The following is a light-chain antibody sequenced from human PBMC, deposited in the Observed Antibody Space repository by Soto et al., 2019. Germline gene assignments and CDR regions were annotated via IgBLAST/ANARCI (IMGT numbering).Light chain of an antibody. J-gene: IGKJ4*01. CDR1: QSVSSNY. Sequence: DIVLTQSPGTLSLSPGERATLSCRASQSVSSNYLAWYQQKPGQAPRLLIYGASTRATGVPDRFSGSGSGTDFTLTISRLEPEDFAVYYCQQFSSYPLTFGGGTKVDIK. CDR2: GAS. CDR3: QQFSSYPLT. V-gene: IGKV3-20*01.